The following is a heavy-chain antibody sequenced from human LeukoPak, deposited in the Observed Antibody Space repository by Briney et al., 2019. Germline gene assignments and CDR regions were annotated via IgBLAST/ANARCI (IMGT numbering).Heavy chain of an antibody. CDR3: ARDLGNNRGHDY. J-gene: IGHJ4*02. D-gene: IGHD5-24*01. CDR2: IRYDGSNI. V-gene: IGHV3-33*01. Sequence: GGSLRLSCAASRFTFSSYDMHWVRQAPGRGLEWMAVIRYDGSNIYYADSVKGRFTISRDNSKNTLYLQMNSLRGEDTAVYYCARDLGNNRGHDYWGQGTLVTVSS. CDR1: RFTFSSYD.